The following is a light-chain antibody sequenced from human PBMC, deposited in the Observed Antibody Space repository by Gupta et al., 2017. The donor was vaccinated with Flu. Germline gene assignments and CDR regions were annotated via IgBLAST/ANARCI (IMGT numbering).Light chain of an antibody. Sequence: VSRPCSGGSSSIGSATVDWYQQVPGLAPRLLSFANNQRPAGVPGRFSGSKSGTSAYLTISGLQPEDEGDYYCATWIDALGGPVFGGGTKLAVL. J-gene: IGLJ2*01. CDR1: SSSIGSAT. CDR2: ANN. CDR3: ATWIDALGGPV. V-gene: IGLV1-44*01.